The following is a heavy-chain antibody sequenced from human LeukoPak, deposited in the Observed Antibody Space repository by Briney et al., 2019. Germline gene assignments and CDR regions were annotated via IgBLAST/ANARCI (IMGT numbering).Heavy chain of an antibody. CDR1: GFTVRSHF. Sequence: GGSLRLSCAASGFTVRSHFMSWVRRAPGKRLEWVAVMYNDDHGGSTYYADSVKGRFTISRDNSRNTLYLQMNDLRVDDTALYYCARSSRGWHDFWGPVTLVTVAS. CDR3: ARSSRGWHDF. CDR2: MYNDDHGGST. D-gene: IGHD3/OR15-3a*01. J-gene: IGHJ4*02. V-gene: IGHV3-53*01.